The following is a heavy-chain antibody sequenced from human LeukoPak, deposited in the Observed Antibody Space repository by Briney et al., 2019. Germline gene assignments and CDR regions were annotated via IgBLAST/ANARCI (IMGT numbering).Heavy chain of an antibody. D-gene: IGHD3-3*01. CDR2: INPNSGGT. CDR1: GYTFTGYY. Sequence: EASVKVSCKASGYTFTGYYMHWVRQAPGQGLEWMGRINPNSGGTNYAQKFQGRVTMTRDTSISTAYMELSRLRSDDTAVYYCARDHGNCDFWSGYYFHWGQGTLVTVSS. V-gene: IGHV1-2*06. CDR3: ARDHGNCDFWSGYYFH. J-gene: IGHJ4*02.